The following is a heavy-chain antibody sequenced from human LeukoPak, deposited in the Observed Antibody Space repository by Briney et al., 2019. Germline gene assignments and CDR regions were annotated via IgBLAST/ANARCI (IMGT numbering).Heavy chain of an antibody. D-gene: IGHD3-22*01. J-gene: IGHJ4*02. CDR3: ARKYYYDSSGYYKWVYFDY. V-gene: IGHV4-4*02. Sequence: SETLSLTCAVSGGSISSSNWWSWVRQPPGKGLEWIGEIYHSGSTNYNPSLKSRVTISVDKSKNQFSLKLSSVTAADTAVYYCARKYYYDSSGYYKWVYFDYWGQGTLVTVSS. CDR1: GGSISSSNW. CDR2: IYHSGST.